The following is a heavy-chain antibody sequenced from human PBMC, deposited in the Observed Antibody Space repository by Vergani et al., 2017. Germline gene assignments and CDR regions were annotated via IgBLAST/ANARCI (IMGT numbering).Heavy chain of an antibody. CDR1: GYIFSNFW. Sequence: EKQLVQSGSETKKPGESLKISCQAFGYIFSNFWIGWVRQRSGRGLEWMGIIYPGDSEVKCNPTFRAEVIFSVDTSVNTVYLQWRRLQASDTATYFCASGGHGSENGGALQLWGQGTNITVSS. CDR2: IYPGDSEV. J-gene: IGHJ3*01. D-gene: IGHD3-10*01. CDR3: ASGGHGSENGGALQL. V-gene: IGHV5-51*01.